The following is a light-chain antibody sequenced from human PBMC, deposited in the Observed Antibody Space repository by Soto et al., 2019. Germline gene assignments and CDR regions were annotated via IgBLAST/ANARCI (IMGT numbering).Light chain of an antibody. V-gene: IGLV4-60*02. J-gene: IGLJ3*02. CDR1: SGHSSYI. Sequence: QPVLTQSSSASASLGSSVKLTCTLSSGHSSYIIAWHQQQPGKAPRYLMKLEGSGSYNKGSGVPDRFSGSSSGADRYLTISSLRFEDEADYYCETWDSNTHVFGGGTKLTVL. CDR2: LEGSGSY. CDR3: ETWDSNTHV.